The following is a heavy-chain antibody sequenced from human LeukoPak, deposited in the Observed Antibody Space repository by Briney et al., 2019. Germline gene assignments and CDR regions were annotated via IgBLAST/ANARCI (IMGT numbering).Heavy chain of an antibody. V-gene: IGHV4-39*01. Sequence: PSETLSLTCTVSGGSISSSSYYWGWIRQPPGKRLEWIGSIYYSGSTYYNPSLKSRVTISVDTSKNQFSLKLSSVTAADTAVYYCARHLPAAAGTCWFDPWGQGTLVTVSS. D-gene: IGHD6-13*01. CDR3: ARHLPAAAGTCWFDP. J-gene: IGHJ5*02. CDR2: IYYSGST. CDR1: GGSISSSSYY.